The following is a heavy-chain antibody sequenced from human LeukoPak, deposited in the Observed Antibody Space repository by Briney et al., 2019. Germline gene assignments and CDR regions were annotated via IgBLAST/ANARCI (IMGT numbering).Heavy chain of an antibody. J-gene: IGHJ3*02. Sequence: PGGSLRLSCAASGFTFSSYAMSWVRQAPGKGLEWVSAISGSGGSTYYADSVKGRFTISRDNSKNTLYLQMNSLRAEDTAVYYCAKALYYYDSSGYGDAFDIWGQGAMVTVSS. D-gene: IGHD3-22*01. CDR2: ISGSGGST. CDR1: GFTFSSYA. V-gene: IGHV3-23*01. CDR3: AKALYYYDSSGYGDAFDI.